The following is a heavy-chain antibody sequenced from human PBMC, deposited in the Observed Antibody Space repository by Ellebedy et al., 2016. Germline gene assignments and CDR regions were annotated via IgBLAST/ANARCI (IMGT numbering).Heavy chain of an antibody. CDR2: IYYSGST. V-gene: IGHV4-31*03. J-gene: IGHJ4*02. Sequence: SETLSLTCTVSGGSISSGGYYWSWIRQHPGKGLEWIGYIYYSGSTYYNPSLKSRVTISVDTSKNQFSLKLSSVTAEDTAVYYCARDRDGYNWIDYWGQGTLVTVSS. CDR1: GGSISSGGYY. D-gene: IGHD5-24*01. CDR3: ARDRDGYNWIDY.